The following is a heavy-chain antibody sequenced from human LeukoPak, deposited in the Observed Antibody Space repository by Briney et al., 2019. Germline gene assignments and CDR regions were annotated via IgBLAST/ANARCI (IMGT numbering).Heavy chain of an antibody. Sequence: GASVEVSCKASGYIFTDYFIHWVRQAPGQGPEWMGRVNPKNGDTYYAQTFQGRVTVTGATSISTAYMDLTTLRSDDTAIYYCSRDLSSTAYWELDYWGQGTLVTVSS. CDR1: GYIFTDYF. D-gene: IGHD3-10*01. CDR3: SRDLSSTAYWELDY. CDR2: VNPKNGDT. V-gene: IGHV1-2*06. J-gene: IGHJ4*02.